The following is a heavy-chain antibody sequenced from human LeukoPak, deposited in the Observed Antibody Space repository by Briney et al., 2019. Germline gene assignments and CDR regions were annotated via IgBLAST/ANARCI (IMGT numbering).Heavy chain of an antibody. CDR3: ARDRYSGYDGFGAFDI. Sequence: SETLSLTCAVSGGPLTSYYWSWIRQPPGKGLEWSGFIYYRGSTNYNPSLESRVTISVDTSKNRFSLKLSSVTAADTAVYYCARDRYSGYDGFGAFDIWGQGTMVTVSS. CDR2: IYYRGST. J-gene: IGHJ3*02. CDR1: GGPLTSYY. V-gene: IGHV4-59*01. D-gene: IGHD5-12*01.